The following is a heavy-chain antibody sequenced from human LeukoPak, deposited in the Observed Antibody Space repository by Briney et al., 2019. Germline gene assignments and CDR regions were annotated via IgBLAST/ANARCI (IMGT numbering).Heavy chain of an antibody. Sequence: GGSLRLSCAASGFTFSNYVMSWVRQAPGKGLEWVANIKPDGSEHYYVDSVKGRFTISRDNAKNSLDLQMNSLRAEDTAVYYCARHGPHNFDYWGQGTLVTVSS. CDR1: GFTFSNYV. CDR2: IKPDGSEH. J-gene: IGHJ4*02. V-gene: IGHV3-7*01. CDR3: ARHGPHNFDY.